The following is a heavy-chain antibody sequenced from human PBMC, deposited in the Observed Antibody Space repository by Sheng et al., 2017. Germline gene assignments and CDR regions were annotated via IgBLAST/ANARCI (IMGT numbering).Heavy chain of an antibody. J-gene: IGHJ4*02. CDR3: AKFPDEYSGYDNYFDY. CDR1: GFTFSSYA. D-gene: IGHD5-12*01. V-gene: IGHV3-23*01. Sequence: EVQLLESGGGLVQPGGSLRLSCAASGFTFSSYAMSWVRQAPGKGLEWVSAISGSGGSTYYADSVKGRFTISRDNSKNTLYLQMNSLRAEDTAVYYCAKFPDEYSGYDNYFDYWGQGTLVTVSS. CDR2: ISGSGGST.